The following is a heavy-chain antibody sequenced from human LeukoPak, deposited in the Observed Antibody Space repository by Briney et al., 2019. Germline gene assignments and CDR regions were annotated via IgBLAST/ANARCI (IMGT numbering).Heavy chain of an antibody. Sequence: ASVKVSCKASGYTFTDNYIHWVRQAPGQGLEWMGWIRPHSGDTNYAQKFQGRVTMTRDTSISTAYMELNRLRSDETAVYYCARARANNYYNSGIWGQGTLVTVSS. D-gene: IGHD3-10*01. V-gene: IGHV1-2*02. CDR2: IRPHSGDT. CDR1: GYTFTDNY. CDR3: ARARANNYYNSGI. J-gene: IGHJ4*02.